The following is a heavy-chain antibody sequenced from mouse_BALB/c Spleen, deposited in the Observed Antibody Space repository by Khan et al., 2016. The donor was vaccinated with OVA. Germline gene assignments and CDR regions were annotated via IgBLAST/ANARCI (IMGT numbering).Heavy chain of an antibody. CDR1: GFSLTSYG. J-gene: IGHJ3*01. CDR3: ARAFYSGAWLAY. Sequence: QVQLKESGPGLVAPSQTLSITCTVSGFSLTSYGVHWVRQPPGKGLEWLGVIWAGGSTNHNSALMSRLSISKDNSKSQVFLQMNSLHADDTAMYYCARAFYSGAWLAYWGQGTLVTVSA. V-gene: IGHV2-9*02. D-gene: IGHD1-1*01. CDR2: IWAGGST.